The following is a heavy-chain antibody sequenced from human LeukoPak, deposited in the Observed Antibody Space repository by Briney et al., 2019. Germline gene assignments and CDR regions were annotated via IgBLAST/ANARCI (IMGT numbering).Heavy chain of an antibody. Sequence: SETLSLTCTVSGDSISSYSYTWIRQPPGKGLEWIGYIYYSGSTNYNPSLKSRVTISVDTAKNQFSLKLSSVTAADTAVYYCATGSGSYNLDYWGQGTLVTVSS. CDR1: GDSISSYS. V-gene: IGHV4-59*12. CDR2: IYYSGST. D-gene: IGHD1-26*01. J-gene: IGHJ4*02. CDR3: ATGSGSYNLDY.